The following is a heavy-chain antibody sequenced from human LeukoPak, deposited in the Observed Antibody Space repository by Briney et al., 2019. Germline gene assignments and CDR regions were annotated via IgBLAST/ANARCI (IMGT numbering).Heavy chain of an antibody. V-gene: IGHV4-59*11. CDR3: ARDGYSGSSLFDY. D-gene: IGHD1-26*01. CDR1: GGSISSHF. J-gene: IGHJ4*02. Sequence: SETLSLTCTVSGGSISSHFWSWIRQPPGKGLEWIGYIHFSGSTNYNPSLKSRVTISVDTSKNQFSLRLSSVTAADTAVYYCARDGYSGSSLFDYWGQGTLVTVSS. CDR2: IHFSGST.